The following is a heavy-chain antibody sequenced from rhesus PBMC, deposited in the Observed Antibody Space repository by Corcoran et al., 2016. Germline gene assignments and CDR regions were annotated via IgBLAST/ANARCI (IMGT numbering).Heavy chain of an antibody. J-gene: IGHJ2*01. V-gene: IGHV4S11*01. D-gene: IGHD2-21*01. CDR2: IYGSVRRT. Sequence: QVQLQESGPGLVKPLETLSLTCAVSGGSISSHYWSWFRQAPGKGLVWIGYIYGSVRRTNDNPSHKSRATLSVDTSKNQLSLKLSSVTAADTAVYYCARKAEYCTGSGCYRYFDIWGPGTPITISS. CDR3: ARKAEYCTGSGCYRYFDI. CDR1: GGSISSHY.